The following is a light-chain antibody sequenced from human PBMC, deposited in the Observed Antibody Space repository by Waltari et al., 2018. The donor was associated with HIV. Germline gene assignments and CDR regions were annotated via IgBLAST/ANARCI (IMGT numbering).Light chain of an antibody. J-gene: IGLJ2*01. Sequence: QSVLTQPPSASEIPGQRGTISCTGGNSNVGRNYVYWYQQVPGSAPKLLVYRDSRRQSGVPDRFTGSKFGTSASLAIRGLRSEDEADYYCATWDDSLNGVLFGGGTKLTVL. V-gene: IGLV1-47*01. CDR1: NSNVGRNY. CDR2: RDS. CDR3: ATWDDSLNGVL.